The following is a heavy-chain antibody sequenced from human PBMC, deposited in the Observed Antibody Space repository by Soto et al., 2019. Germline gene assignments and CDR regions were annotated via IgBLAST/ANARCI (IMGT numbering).Heavy chain of an antibody. Sequence: GGSLRLSCAASGFPFGENAMSWVRQAPGKGLEWVSGISDSGATTYYADSVRGRFTISRDNSKNTLYLQMKSMRAEDSASYYCPKEDTISGSLDYWGQGALVTVSS. D-gene: IGHD6-19*01. V-gene: IGHV3-23*01. CDR3: PKEDTISGSLDY. CDR1: GFPFGENA. J-gene: IGHJ4*02. CDR2: ISDSGATT.